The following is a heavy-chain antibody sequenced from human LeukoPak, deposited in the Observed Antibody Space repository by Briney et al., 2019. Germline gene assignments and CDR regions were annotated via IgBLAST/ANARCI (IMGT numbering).Heavy chain of an antibody. D-gene: IGHD2/OR15-2a*01. J-gene: IGHJ4*02. CDR3: ARDLFPESQSDY. CDR2: ISGYNGNT. V-gene: IGHV1-18*01. CDR1: GYTFTSYG. Sequence: ASVKVSCKASGYTFTSYGISWVRQAPGQGLEWMGWISGYNGNTNYAQNLQGRVTMTTDTSTSTVYMELRSLRSDDTAVYYCARDLFPESQSDYWGQGTLVTVSS.